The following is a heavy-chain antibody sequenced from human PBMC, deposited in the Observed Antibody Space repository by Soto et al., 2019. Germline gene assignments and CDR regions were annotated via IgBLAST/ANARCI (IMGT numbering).Heavy chain of an antibody. CDR1: GDSNSSYY. V-gene: IGHV4-59*01. CDR3: ARVPLL. J-gene: IGHJ4*02. D-gene: IGHD1-26*01. CDR2: ISYSGST. Sequence: PSETLSLTCTVSGDSNSSYYWSWIRQSPGKGLEWIGYISYSGSTTYNPSLKSRVTISLRTSNNQFSLTLDSVTAADTAVYYCARVPLLWGQGTLVTVSS.